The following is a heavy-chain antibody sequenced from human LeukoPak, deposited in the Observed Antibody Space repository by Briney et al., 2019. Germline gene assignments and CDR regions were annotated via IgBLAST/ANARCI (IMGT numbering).Heavy chain of an antibody. D-gene: IGHD3-22*01. CDR3: ARDFPDPYYYDSSDPYYFDY. CDR1: GYTFTSYG. CDR2: ISAYNGNT. J-gene: IGHJ4*02. V-gene: IGHV1-18*01. Sequence: ASVKVSCKASGYTFTSYGISWVRQAPGQGLEWMGWISAYNGNTNYAQKLQGRVTMTTDTSTSTAYMELRSLRSDDTAVYYCARDFPDPYYYDSSDPYYFDYWGQGTLVTVSS.